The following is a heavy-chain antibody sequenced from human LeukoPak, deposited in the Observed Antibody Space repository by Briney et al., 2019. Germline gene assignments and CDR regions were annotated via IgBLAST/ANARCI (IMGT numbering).Heavy chain of an antibody. CDR3: AKVTGIAAAGFDY. CDR2: ISGSGGST. J-gene: IGHJ4*02. CDR1: GFTFSSYA. D-gene: IGHD6-13*01. Sequence: GGSLRLSCAASGFTFSSYAISWVRQAPGKGLEWVSAISGSGGSTYYADSVKGRFAISRDNSKSTLYLQMNSLRAEDTAVYYCAKVTGIAAAGFDYWGQGTLVTVSS. V-gene: IGHV3-23*01.